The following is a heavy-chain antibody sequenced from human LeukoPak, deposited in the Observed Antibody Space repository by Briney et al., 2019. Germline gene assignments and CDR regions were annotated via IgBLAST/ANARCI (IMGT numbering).Heavy chain of an antibody. CDR3: ARGGGSGQGAFDI. CDR2: ISWNSGSI. Sequence: WIRQPPGKGLEWVSGISWNSGSIGYADSVKGRFTISRDNAKNSLYLQMNSLRAENTAVYYCARGGGSGQGAFDICGQGTMVTVSS. J-gene: IGHJ3*02. V-gene: IGHV3-9*01. D-gene: IGHD3-16*01.